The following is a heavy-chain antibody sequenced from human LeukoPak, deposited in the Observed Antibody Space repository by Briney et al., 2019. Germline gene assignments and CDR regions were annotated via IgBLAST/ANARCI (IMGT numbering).Heavy chain of an antibody. V-gene: IGHV3-30*02. CDR2: TRDDASKT. Sequence: GGSLTLSRTGSGFTFRSYGMHWVRPAPGKGLEWVAYTRDDASKTWSVGSVKGRFTISRDNSKNTLYLHKNSVRGEDTARYYCANGECRGGLCSSGAHWGQGTLVTVSS. CDR1: GFTFRSYG. CDR3: ANGECRGGLCSSGAH. D-gene: IGHD2-15*01. J-gene: IGHJ4*02.